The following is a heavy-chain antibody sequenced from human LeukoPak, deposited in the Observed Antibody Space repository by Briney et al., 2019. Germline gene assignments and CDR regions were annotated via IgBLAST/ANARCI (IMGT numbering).Heavy chain of an antibody. J-gene: IGHJ4*02. CDR3: ARDRGRYYGSGSYELDC. CDR1: GYTFTGYY. D-gene: IGHD3-10*01. V-gene: IGHV1-2*02. CDR2: INPNSGGT. Sequence: GASVKVSCKASGYTFTGYYMHWVRQAPGQVLEWMGWINPNSGGTNYAQKFQGRVTMTRDTSISTAYMELSRLRSDDTAVYYCARDRGRYYGSGSYELDCWGQGTLVTVSS.